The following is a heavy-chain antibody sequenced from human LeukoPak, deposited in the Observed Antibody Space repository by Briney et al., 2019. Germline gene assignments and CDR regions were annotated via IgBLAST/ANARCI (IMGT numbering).Heavy chain of an antibody. CDR1: GFTFSSYW. V-gene: IGHV3-7*03. J-gene: IGHJ6*02. Sequence: GGSLRLSCAASGFTFSSYWMNWARQAPGKGLEWVASINHNGNVNYYVDSVEGRFTISRDNAKNSLYLQMSNLRAEDTAVYFCARGGGLDVWGQGATVTVSS. D-gene: IGHD3-16*01. CDR2: INHNGNVN. CDR3: ARGGGLDV.